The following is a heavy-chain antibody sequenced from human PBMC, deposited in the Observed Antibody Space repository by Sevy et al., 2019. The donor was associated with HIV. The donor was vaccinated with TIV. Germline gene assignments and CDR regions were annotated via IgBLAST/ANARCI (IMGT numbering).Heavy chain of an antibody. D-gene: IGHD6-13*01. Sequence: GGSLRLSCAASGFTFSSYSMNWVRQAPGKGLEWVSYISSSSTIDYADSVKGRFTISRDNAKNSLYLQMNSLRDEDTAVYYCARVAAATFNAFDIWGQGTMVTVSS. CDR1: GFTFSSYS. CDR3: ARVAAATFNAFDI. J-gene: IGHJ3*02. CDR2: ISSSSTI. V-gene: IGHV3-48*02.